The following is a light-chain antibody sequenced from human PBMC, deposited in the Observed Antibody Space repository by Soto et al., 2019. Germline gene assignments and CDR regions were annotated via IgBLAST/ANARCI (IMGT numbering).Light chain of an antibody. CDR3: QQYNYWPPYT. V-gene: IGKV3-15*01. Sequence: EIVMTQSPATLSVSPGERATLSCRASQSVNRNLAWYQQKPGRAPRLLIYGASTRATGIPARFSGSGSGTEFSLTISSLQSEDFAVYYCQQYNYWPPYTFGRGTKVETK. CDR1: QSVNRN. J-gene: IGKJ2*01. CDR2: GAS.